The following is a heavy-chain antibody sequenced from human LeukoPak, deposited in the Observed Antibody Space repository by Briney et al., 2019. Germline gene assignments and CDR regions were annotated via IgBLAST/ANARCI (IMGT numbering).Heavy chain of an antibody. Sequence: PGGSLRLSCAASGFTFSSYAMSWVRQAPGKGLEWVSAISGSGGSTYYADSVKGRFTISRDNSKNTLYLQMNSLRAEDTAVYYCAKGIGGYYYYYMDVWGKGTTVTVSS. J-gene: IGHJ6*03. V-gene: IGHV3-23*01. CDR3: AKGIGGYYYYYMDV. CDR2: ISGSGGST. D-gene: IGHD3-10*01. CDR1: GFTFSSYA.